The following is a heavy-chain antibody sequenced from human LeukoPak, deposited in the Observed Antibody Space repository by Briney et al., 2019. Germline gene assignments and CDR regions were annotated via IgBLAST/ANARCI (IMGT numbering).Heavy chain of an antibody. CDR2: ISSSSSYI. CDR1: GFTFSNYW. J-gene: IGHJ4*02. Sequence: KSGGSLRLSCAASGFTFSNYWMYWVRQAPGKGLEWVSSISSSSSYIYYADSVKGRFTISRDNAKNSLYLQMNSLRAEDTAVYYCARDNGNYAWLLDYWGQGTLVTVSS. V-gene: IGHV3-21*01. D-gene: IGHD1-7*01. CDR3: ARDNGNYAWLLDY.